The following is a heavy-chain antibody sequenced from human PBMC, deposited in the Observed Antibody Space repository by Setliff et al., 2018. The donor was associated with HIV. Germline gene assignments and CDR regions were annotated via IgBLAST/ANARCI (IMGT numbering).Heavy chain of an antibody. CDR2: INAANGHA. D-gene: IGHD3-10*01. Sequence: ASVKVSCKASGYTFTSYAMHWVRQAPGQRLEWMGWINAANGHAKYSQKFQGRVTITRDTSATIAYMELSSLTSEDTALYFCARTDYDSGKSVLDSWGQGTLVTVSS. CDR1: GYTFTSYA. J-gene: IGHJ5*01. CDR3: ARTDYDSGKSVLDS. V-gene: IGHV1-3*01.